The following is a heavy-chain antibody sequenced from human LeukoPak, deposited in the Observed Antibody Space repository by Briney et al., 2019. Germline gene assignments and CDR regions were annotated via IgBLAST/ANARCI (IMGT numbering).Heavy chain of an antibody. Sequence: ASVKVSCKASGGTFSNYAISGVRQAPGQGLEWMGGIIPIFGTANYAQKFQGRVTITADESTSTAYMELSSLRSEDTAVYYCARGYCSSTSCYSRQAYYFDYWGQGTLVTVSS. D-gene: IGHD2-2*02. CDR2: IIPIFGTA. J-gene: IGHJ4*02. CDR3: ARGYCSSTSCYSRQAYYFDY. V-gene: IGHV1-69*13. CDR1: GGTFSNYA.